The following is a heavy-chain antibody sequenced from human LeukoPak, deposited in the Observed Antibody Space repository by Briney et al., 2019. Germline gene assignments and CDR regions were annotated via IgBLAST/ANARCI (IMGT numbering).Heavy chain of an antibody. CDR3: ARDGVRGYYYYGMDV. Sequence: SETLSLTCTVSGGSISSSSYYWGWIRQPPGKGLEWIGSIYYSGSTNYNPSLKSRVTISVDTSKNQFSLKLSSVTAADTAVYYCARDGVRGYYYYGMDVWGQGTTVTVSS. CDR2: IYYSGST. J-gene: IGHJ6*02. D-gene: IGHD1-1*01. CDR1: GGSISSSSYY. V-gene: IGHV4-39*07.